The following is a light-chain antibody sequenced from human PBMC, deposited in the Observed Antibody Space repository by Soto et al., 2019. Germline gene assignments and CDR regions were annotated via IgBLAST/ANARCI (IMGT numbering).Light chain of an antibody. CDR2: GAS. V-gene: IGKV3-20*01. CDR3: QHYVNSPPYT. J-gene: IGKJ2*01. CDR1: QSISSIL. Sequence: EIVLTQSPGTLSLSPGERATLSCKASQSISSILIAWYRQKPGQSPRLLIYGASSRATGIPDRFSGSGSGTDFTLTISRLEPEDFAVYYCQHYVNSPPYTFGQGTKLEMK.